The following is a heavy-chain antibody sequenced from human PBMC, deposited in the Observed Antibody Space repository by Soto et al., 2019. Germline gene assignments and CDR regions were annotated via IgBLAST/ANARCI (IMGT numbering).Heavy chain of an antibody. CDR1: GYTFTYYT. Sequence: GASVKVSCKASGYTFTYYTVHWVRQAPGQRLEWMGWINAGDGNTKYSPNFQGRVTITKDTSASTVYMELSSLRSEDTAVYFCTRDYYDSSGYYPKFDYWGQGTLVTVS. J-gene: IGHJ4*02. D-gene: IGHD3-22*01. V-gene: IGHV1-3*01. CDR2: INAGDGNT. CDR3: TRDYYDSSGYYPKFDY.